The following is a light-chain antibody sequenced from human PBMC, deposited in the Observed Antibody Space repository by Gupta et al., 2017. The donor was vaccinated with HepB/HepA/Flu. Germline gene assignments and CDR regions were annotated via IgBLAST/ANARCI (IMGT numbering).Light chain of an antibody. CDR2: GAS. CDR1: ESVSSTY. Sequence: EIVLTQSPVTLPLSQGERATLSCRASESVSSTYLAWYQQKPGQAPRLLIYGASSRATGLPERFSGSGSGTDFTLTISRLEPEDFALYYCQQHGDSPRTFGPGTKVDIK. CDR3: QQHGDSPRT. J-gene: IGKJ3*01. V-gene: IGKV3-20*01.